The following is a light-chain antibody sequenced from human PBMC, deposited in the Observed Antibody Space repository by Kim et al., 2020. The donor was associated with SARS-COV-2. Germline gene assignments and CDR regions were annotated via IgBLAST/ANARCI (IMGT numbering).Light chain of an antibody. CDR2: DNN. CDR1: SPNIGTNY. Sequence: QSVLTQPPSVSAAPGQKVTISCSGSSPNIGTNYVSWYQQLPGTAPKVLIYDNNKRPSGIPDRFSGSKSGTSGTLDITGLQTGDEADYYCGTWDSSLSVWLFGGGTKVTVL. CDR3: GTWDSSLSVWL. J-gene: IGLJ3*02. V-gene: IGLV1-51*01.